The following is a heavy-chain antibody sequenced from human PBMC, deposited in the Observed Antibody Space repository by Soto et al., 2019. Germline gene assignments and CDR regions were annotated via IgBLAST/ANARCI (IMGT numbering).Heavy chain of an antibody. CDR3: ARHAHNIVVTPDSSGRMFDY. J-gene: IGHJ4*02. CDR2: IYSTGTT. Sequence: SGTLSLTCNVFGDSISSSSYYWGWIRQTPGKGLEWIGSIYSTGTTHYNPSLKSRLAISVDTSKNQFSLTLTSVTAADTAVYYCARHAHNIVVTPDSSGRMFDYWGQGTLVTVSS. D-gene: IGHD3-22*01. V-gene: IGHV4-39*01. CDR1: GDSISSSSYY.